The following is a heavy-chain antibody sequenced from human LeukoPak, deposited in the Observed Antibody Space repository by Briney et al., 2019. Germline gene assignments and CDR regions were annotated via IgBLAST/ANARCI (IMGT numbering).Heavy chain of an antibody. CDR2: ISSNGGST. CDR1: GFTFSSYA. D-gene: IGHD3-22*01. Sequence: EGSLGLSCAASGFTFSSYAMHWVRQAPGKGLEYVSAISSNGGSTYYANSVKGRFTISRDNSKNTLYLQMGSLGAEDMAVYYCARGGYYYDSSGYDLFDYWGQGTLVTVSS. J-gene: IGHJ4*02. V-gene: IGHV3-64*01. CDR3: ARGGYYYDSSGYDLFDY.